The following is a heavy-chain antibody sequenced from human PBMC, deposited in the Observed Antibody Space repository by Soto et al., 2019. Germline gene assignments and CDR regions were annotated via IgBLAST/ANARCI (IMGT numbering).Heavy chain of an antibody. V-gene: IGHV3-23*01. J-gene: IGHJ4*02. CDR3: AKDTSPQYYDFWSGYQGAPVDS. Sequence: PGVSLRLSCAASGFTFSSYAMSWVRQAPGKGLEWVSAISGSGGSTYYADSVKGRFTISRDNSKNTLYLQMNSLRAEDTAVYYCAKDTSPQYYDFWSGYQGAPVDSWGQGTLVTVSS. CDR1: GFTFSSYA. CDR2: ISGSGGST. D-gene: IGHD3-3*01.